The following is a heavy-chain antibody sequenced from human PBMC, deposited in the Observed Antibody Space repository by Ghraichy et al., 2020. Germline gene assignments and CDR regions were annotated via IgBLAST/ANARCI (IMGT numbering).Heavy chain of an antibody. Sequence: GGSLRLSCAASGFTFSSYSMNWVRQAPGKGLEWVSSISSSSSYIYYADSVKGRFTISRDNAKNSLYLQMNSLRAEDTAVYYCARFEGYCSSTSCVEYGMDVWGQGTTVTVSS. CDR2: ISSSSSYI. CDR1: GFTFSSYS. CDR3: ARFEGYCSSTSCVEYGMDV. D-gene: IGHD2-2*01. V-gene: IGHV3-21*01. J-gene: IGHJ6*02.